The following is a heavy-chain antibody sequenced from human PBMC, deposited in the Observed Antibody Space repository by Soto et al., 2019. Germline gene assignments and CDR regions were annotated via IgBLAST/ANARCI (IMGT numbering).Heavy chain of an antibody. D-gene: IGHD3-9*01. CDR2: VSDSGST. Sequence: SETLSLTCSVSGGSIRGGGYYWSWIRQLPGKGLEWIGYVSDSGSTYYNPSLEGRLSFSVDTSKNQFSLKVYSLTAADTAVYYCASPRHLAYAILTALDYWGLGTLVTVSS. V-gene: IGHV4-31*03. CDR1: GGSIRGGGYY. J-gene: IGHJ4*02. CDR3: ASPRHLAYAILTALDY.